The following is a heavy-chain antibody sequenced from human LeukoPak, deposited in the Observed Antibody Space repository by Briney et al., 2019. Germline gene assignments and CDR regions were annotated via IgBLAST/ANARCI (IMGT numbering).Heavy chain of an antibody. D-gene: IGHD2-2*01. CDR2: INHSGST. Sequence: SETLSLTCTVSGGSVSSGSYYWSWIRQPPGKGLEWIGEINHSGSTNYNPSLKSRVTISVDTSKNQFSLKLSSVTAADTAVYYCARSNGRGYCSSTSCYYFDYWGQGTLVTVSS. CDR3: ARSNGRGYCSSTSCYYFDY. CDR1: GGSVSSGSYY. V-gene: IGHV4-39*07. J-gene: IGHJ4*02.